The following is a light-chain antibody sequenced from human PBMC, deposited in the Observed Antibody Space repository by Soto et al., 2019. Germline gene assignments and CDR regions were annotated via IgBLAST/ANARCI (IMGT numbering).Light chain of an antibody. V-gene: IGLV2-14*01. Sequence: QSALTQPASVSGSPGQSITISCTGTTSDVGRYNYVSWDQQHPGKAPKLIIYDVSNRPSGVSNRFSGSKSGNTASLTISGLQAEDEADYYCNSYTSSSTYVFGTGTKLTVL. J-gene: IGLJ1*01. CDR1: TSDVGRYNY. CDR2: DVS. CDR3: NSYTSSSTYV.